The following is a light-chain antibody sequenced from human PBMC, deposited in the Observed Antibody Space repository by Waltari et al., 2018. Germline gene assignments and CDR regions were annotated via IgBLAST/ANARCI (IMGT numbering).Light chain of an antibody. Sequence: QTVVTQEPSLSVSPGGTVTLTCALSSGSVSTTSYATWYQQTPGQAPRTLVYKTHARSSGVPDRFSGSILGNTAALTITGAQADDESDYYCALYMGSGIWVFGGGTKLAVL. V-gene: IGLV8-61*01. CDR1: SGSVSTTSY. CDR2: KTH. CDR3: ALYMGSGIWV. J-gene: IGLJ3*02.